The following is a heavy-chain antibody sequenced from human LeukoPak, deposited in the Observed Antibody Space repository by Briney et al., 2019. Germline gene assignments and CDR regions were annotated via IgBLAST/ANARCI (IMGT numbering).Heavy chain of an antibody. J-gene: IGHJ4*02. D-gene: IGHD6-13*01. CDR3: ARDPQTYSSTWYVDY. CDR2: IKQDGSEK. V-gene: IGHV3-7*01. Sequence: GGSLRLSCAASGFTFSSYWMSWVRQAPGKGLEWVANIKQDGSEKYYVDSVKGRFTISRDNAKNSLYLQMNSLRAEDTAVYYCARDPQTYSSTWYVDYWGQGTLVTVSS. CDR1: GFTFSSYW.